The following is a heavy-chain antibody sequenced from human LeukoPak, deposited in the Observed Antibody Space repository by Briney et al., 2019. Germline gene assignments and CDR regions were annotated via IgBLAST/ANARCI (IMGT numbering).Heavy chain of an antibody. V-gene: IGHV1-2*02. CDR1: GYTFTGYF. D-gene: IGHD5-18*01. CDR2: INPNSGGT. CDR3: ARDPGYSSPRGDY. J-gene: IGHJ4*02. Sequence: APVKVSCKAYGYTFTGYFMHWVRQAPGQGLEWMGWINPNSGGTHYAQKFQGRVTMTRDTSISTAYMELSRLRSDDTAVYYCARDPGYSSPRGDYWGQGTLVTVSS.